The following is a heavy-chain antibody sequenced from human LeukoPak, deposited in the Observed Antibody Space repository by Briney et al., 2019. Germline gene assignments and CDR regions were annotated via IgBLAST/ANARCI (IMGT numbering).Heavy chain of an antibody. V-gene: IGHV4-61*02. CDR1: GGSISSGSYY. J-gene: IGHJ3*02. D-gene: IGHD1-26*01. CDR2: IYTSGST. CDR3: ARASEWEPGAFDI. Sequence: PSQTLSLTCTVSGGSISSGSYYWSWIRQPAGKGLEWIGRIYTSGSTNYNPSLKSRVTISVDTSKNQFSLKLSSVTAADTAVYYCARASEWEPGAFDIWGQGTMVTVSS.